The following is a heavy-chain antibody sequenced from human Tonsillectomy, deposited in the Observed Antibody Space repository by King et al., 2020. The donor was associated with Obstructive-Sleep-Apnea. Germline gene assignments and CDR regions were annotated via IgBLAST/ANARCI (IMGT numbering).Heavy chain of an antibody. D-gene: IGHD3-10*01. CDR3: VRRVGQHGSENYWPY. V-gene: IGHV1-8*01. CDR1: GYTFTGYD. J-gene: IGHJ4*02. CDR2: MKPNSGNT. Sequence: VQLVQSGAEVKKPGASVKVSCKASGYTFTGYDINWVRQATGQGLEWMGWMKPNSGNTGHAQKFQGRVTMTRNTSKSTAYMEVSSLTSEDTAVYYWVRRVGQHGSENYWPYWGQGTQVTVSS.